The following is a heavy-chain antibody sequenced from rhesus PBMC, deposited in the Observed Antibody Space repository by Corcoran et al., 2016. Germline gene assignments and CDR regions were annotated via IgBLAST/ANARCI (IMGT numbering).Heavy chain of an antibody. V-gene: IGHV3S22*01. CDR3: ARVLRSSYYFDY. Sequence: EVQLVESGGGLVQPGGSLRLSCAASGFTFSDYYMSWVRQDPGKGPEWLGCIRNKAKGGTAEYAVSLKGRFNSSRDDSKSIASLQMNSLKTEDTAVYYCARVLRSSYYFDYWGQGVRVTVSS. J-gene: IGHJ4*01. CDR2: IRNKAKGGTA. D-gene: IGHD4-29*01. CDR1: GFTFSDYY.